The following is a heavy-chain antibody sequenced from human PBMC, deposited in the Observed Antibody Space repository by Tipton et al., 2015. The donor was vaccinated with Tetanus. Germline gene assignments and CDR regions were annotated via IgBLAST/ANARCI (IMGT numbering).Heavy chain of an antibody. D-gene: IGHD6-19*01. Sequence: TLSLTCTVSGGSISSYYWSWIRQPPGKGLEWIGYIYYSGGTNYNPSLESRVTISVDTSKNQFSLKLSSVTAADTAVYYCARAEIPIAVAGIYYDYWGQGTLVTVSS. CDR2: IYYSGGT. J-gene: IGHJ4*02. CDR3: ARAEIPIAVAGIYYDY. CDR1: GGSISSYY. V-gene: IGHV4-59*01.